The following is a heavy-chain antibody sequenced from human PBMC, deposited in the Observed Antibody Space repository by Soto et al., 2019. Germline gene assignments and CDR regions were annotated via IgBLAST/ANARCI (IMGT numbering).Heavy chain of an antibody. J-gene: IGHJ5*02. D-gene: IGHD2-2*02. CDR2: VFPGGPT. CDR3: ARQVPAAIRLGWLDP. Sequence: SETLSLTCTVSGDPITSYFWTWLRQPAGKGLEWIGHVFPGGPTSHNPSLKSRVTISVDTSKNQFSLKLSSVTAADTAVYYCARQVPAAIRLGWLDPWGQGTLVTVSS. CDR1: GDPITSYF. V-gene: IGHV4-4*07.